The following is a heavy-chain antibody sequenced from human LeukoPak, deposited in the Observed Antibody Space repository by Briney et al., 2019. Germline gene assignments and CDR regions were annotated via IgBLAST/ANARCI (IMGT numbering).Heavy chain of an antibody. D-gene: IGHD3-10*01. CDR2: ISSSGSTI. J-gene: IGHJ4*02. CDR3: ARKTYGSEFYVDY. V-gene: IGHV3-48*03. Sequence: TGGSLRLSCAASGFTFSSYEMNWVRQAPGKGLEWVSYISSSGSTIYYADSVKGRFTISRDSANNSLYLQMNGLRAEDTAVYFCARKTYGSEFYVDYWGQGTLVTVSS. CDR1: GFTFSSYE.